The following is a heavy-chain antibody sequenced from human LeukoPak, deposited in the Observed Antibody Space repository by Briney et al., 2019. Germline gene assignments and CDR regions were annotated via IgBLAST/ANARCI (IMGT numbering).Heavy chain of an antibody. Sequence: GRSLRLSCAASGFTFSDYAMHWVRQAPGKGLEWVSSISSSSSYIYYADSVKGRFTISRDNAKNSLYLQMNSLRAEDTAVYYCARDILTGSRPFPFDYWGQGTLVTVSS. D-gene: IGHD3-9*01. CDR2: ISSSSSYI. V-gene: IGHV3-21*01. J-gene: IGHJ4*02. CDR1: GFTFSDYA. CDR3: ARDILTGSRPFPFDY.